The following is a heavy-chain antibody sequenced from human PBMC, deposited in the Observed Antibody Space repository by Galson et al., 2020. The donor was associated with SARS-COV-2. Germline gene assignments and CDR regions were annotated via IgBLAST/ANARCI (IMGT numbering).Heavy chain of an antibody. D-gene: IGHD7-27*01. CDR2: IYYIGST. CDR3: ARTSNWGPAATSFDY. CDR1: GYSISSSNW. Sequence: SETLSLTCAVAGYSISSSNWWGWSRLPPGKGLWCSGSIYYIGSTYYNPSLKSRLTMSVHTSKNQCSLKLSSVTAVDTAVYYCARTSNWGPAATSFDYWGQGTLVTVSS. V-gene: IGHV4-28*01. J-gene: IGHJ4*02.